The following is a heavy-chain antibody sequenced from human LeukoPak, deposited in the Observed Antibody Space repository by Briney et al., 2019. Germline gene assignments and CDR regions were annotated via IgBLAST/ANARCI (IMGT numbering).Heavy chain of an antibody. CDR3: ARRMVYAIGTQFDY. CDR2: IKQDGSEK. Sequence: GGSLRLSCAASGFTFSSYWMSWVRQAPGKGLEWVANIKQDGSEKYYVDSVKGRFTISRDNAKNSLYLQMNSLRAEDTAVYYWARRMVYAIGTQFDYWGQGTLVTVSS. J-gene: IGHJ4*02. D-gene: IGHD2-8*01. CDR1: GFTFSSYW. V-gene: IGHV3-7*01.